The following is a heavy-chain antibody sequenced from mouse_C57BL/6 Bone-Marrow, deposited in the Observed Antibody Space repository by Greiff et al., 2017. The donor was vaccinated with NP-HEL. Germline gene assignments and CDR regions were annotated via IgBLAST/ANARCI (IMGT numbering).Heavy chain of an antibody. J-gene: IGHJ1*03. CDR1: GFTFSDYG. CDR3: ASLYYYGSSSHWYFDV. CDR2: ISSGSSTI. Sequence: EVQLQESGGGLVKPGGSLKLSCAASGFTFSDYGMHWVRQAPEKGLEWVAYISSGSSTIYYADTVKGRFTISRDNAKNTLFLQMTSLRSEDTAMYYCASLYYYGSSSHWYFDVWGTGTTVTVSS. D-gene: IGHD1-1*01. V-gene: IGHV5-17*01.